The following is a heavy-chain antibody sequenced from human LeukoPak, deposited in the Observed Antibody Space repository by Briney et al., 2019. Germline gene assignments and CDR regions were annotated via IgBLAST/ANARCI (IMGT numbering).Heavy chain of an antibody. J-gene: IGHJ2*01. CDR2: IYYSGST. Sequence: SETLSLTCTVSGGSISSYYWSWIRQPPGKGLGWIGYIYYSGSTNYNPSLKSRVTISVDTSKNQFSLKLSSVTAADTAVYYCARHSSGWYDWYFDLWGRGTLVTVSS. D-gene: IGHD6-19*01. CDR1: GGSISSYY. CDR3: ARHSSGWYDWYFDL. V-gene: IGHV4-59*08.